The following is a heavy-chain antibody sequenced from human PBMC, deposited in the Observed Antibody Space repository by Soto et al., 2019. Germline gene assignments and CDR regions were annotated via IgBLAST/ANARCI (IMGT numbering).Heavy chain of an antibody. V-gene: IGHV1-69*13. D-gene: IGHD3-10*01. J-gene: IGHJ5*02. Sequence: SVKVSCKASGGTFSSYAISWVRQAPGQGREWMGGIIPIFGTANYAQKFQGRVTITADESTSTAYMELSSLRSEDTAVYYCARDRLSPIRGADNWFEPWGHGTLVTVYS. CDR2: IIPIFGTA. CDR3: ARDRLSPIRGADNWFEP. CDR1: GGTFSSYA.